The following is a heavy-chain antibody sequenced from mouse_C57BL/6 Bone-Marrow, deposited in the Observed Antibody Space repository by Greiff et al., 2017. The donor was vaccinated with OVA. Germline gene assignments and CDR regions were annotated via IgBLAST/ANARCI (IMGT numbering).Heavy chain of an antibody. Sequence: EVKLVESGGGLVQPGGSLKLSCAASGFTFSDYYMYWVRQTPEKRLEWVAYISNGGGSTYYPDTVKGRFTISRDNAKNTLYLQMSRLKSEDTAMYYCARDLWYYGSSPYAMDYWGQGTSVTVSS. D-gene: IGHD1-1*01. J-gene: IGHJ4*01. V-gene: IGHV5-12*01. CDR2: ISNGGGST. CDR3: ARDLWYYGSSPYAMDY. CDR1: GFTFSDYY.